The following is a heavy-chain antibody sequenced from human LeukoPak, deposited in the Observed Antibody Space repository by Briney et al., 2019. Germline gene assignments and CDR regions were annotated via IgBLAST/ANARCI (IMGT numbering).Heavy chain of an antibody. D-gene: IGHD6-6*01. CDR2: IYHSGST. CDR3: ARDRVEYSSWSIDY. J-gene: IGHJ4*02. Sequence: SETLSLTCAVYGGSFSGYYWSWIRQPPGKGLEWIGSIYHSGSTYYNPSLKSRVTISVDTSKNQFSLKLSSVTAADTAVYYCARDRVEYSSWSIDYWGQGTLVTVSS. V-gene: IGHV4-34*01. CDR1: GGSFSGYY.